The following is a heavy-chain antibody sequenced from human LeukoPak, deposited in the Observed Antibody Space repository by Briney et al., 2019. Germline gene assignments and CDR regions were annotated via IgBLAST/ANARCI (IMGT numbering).Heavy chain of an antibody. Sequence: SETLSLTCTVSGGSISSSSHYWGWIRQPPGKGLEWIGSIYYSGYTYYNPSPKSRVTISVDTSKNQFSLKLRSVTAADTAVYYCARHMYSSSLFDPWGQGTLVTVSS. J-gene: IGHJ5*02. CDR3: ARHMYSSSLFDP. V-gene: IGHV4-39*01. CDR1: GGSISSSSHY. D-gene: IGHD6-13*01. CDR2: IYYSGYT.